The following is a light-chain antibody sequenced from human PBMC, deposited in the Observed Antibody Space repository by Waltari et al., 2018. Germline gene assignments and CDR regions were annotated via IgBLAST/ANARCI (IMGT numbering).Light chain of an antibody. CDR1: QSVLDTSNNKNF. V-gene: IGKV4-1*01. Sequence: DIVLTQSPASLAVSLGERATINFKSSQSVLDTSNNKNFLSWYQQRPGQPPTLLVYWASIRQSGIPDRFTGSGSGTDFTLTISNFQAEDVAVYYCHQYSATPLTFGGGTKVEMK. CDR2: WAS. CDR3: HQYSATPLT. J-gene: IGKJ4*01.